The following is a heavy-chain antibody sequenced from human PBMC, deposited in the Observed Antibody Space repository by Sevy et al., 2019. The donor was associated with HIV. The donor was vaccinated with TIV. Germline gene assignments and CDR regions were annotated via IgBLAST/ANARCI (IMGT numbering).Heavy chain of an antibody. CDR2: IYHSGST. V-gene: IGHV4-4*02. Sequence: SETLSLTCAVXGGSISSNDWWTWVRQPPGKGLEWIGEIYHSGSTNYNPSLKSRVTISVDKSKNQFSLKLSSVTAADTAVYYXASGREXAEDIVLXXWFXPXXXXTLVTVSS. D-gene: IGHD2-8*01. CDR3: ASGREXAEDIVLXXWFXP. CDR1: GGSISSNDW. J-gene: IGHJ5*02.